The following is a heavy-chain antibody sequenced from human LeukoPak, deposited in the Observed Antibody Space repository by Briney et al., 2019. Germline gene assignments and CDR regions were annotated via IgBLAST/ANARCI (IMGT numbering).Heavy chain of an antibody. J-gene: IGHJ4*02. Sequence: PSQTLSLTCTVSRGSLRRGGCYWSWLPQPPGTGLEWVGYIYYSGSTYYNPSLKSRVTISVDTSKNQFSLKLSSVTAADTAVYYCARDSGSTTVTTPAGYLDYWGQGTLVTVSS. D-gene: IGHD4-17*01. CDR3: ARDSGSTTVTTPAGYLDY. V-gene: IGHV4-31*03. CDR2: IYYSGST. CDR1: RGSLRRGGCY.